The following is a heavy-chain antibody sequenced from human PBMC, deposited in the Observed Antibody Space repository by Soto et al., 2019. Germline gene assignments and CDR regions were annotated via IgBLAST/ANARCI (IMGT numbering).Heavy chain of an antibody. V-gene: IGHV1-46*03. J-gene: IGHJ4*02. CDR3: ARGERTYYDYWSGPVRMDY. CDR1: GYTFTSYY. CDR2: INPSGGST. Sequence: GASVKVSCKASGYTFTSYYMHWVRQAPGQGLEWMGIINPSGGSTSYAQKFQGRVTMTRDTSTSTVYMELSSLRSEDTAVYYCARGERTYYDYWSGPVRMDYWGQGTLDTAPQ. D-gene: IGHD3-3*01.